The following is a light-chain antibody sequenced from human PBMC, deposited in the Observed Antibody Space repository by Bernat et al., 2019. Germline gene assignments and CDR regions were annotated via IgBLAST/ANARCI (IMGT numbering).Light chain of an antibody. J-gene: IGKJ2*01. CDR3: HQYSMFPYT. CDR2: GAS. Sequence: EIVLTQSPGILSLSPGDRATLHCGASQSVNYNHLAWSQHIPGQAPRLLIYGASYRATGIPDRFSGSGSGTDFILTISRLEPEDFAVYYCHQYSMFPYTFGQGTKLEIK. V-gene: IGKV3-20*01. CDR1: QSVNYNH.